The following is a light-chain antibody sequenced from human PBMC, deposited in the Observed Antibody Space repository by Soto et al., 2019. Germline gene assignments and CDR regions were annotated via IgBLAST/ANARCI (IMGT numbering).Light chain of an antibody. CDR2: DAS. CDR1: QSISSY. Sequence: DIQMTQSRSTLSASVGDRVTITCRASQSISSYLAWYQQKPGKAPKLLIYDASSLESGVPARFSGSGSGTEFTLTISSLQPDDFATYYCQQYNSYSWTFGQGTKVDIK. J-gene: IGKJ1*01. CDR3: QQYNSYSWT. V-gene: IGKV1-5*01.